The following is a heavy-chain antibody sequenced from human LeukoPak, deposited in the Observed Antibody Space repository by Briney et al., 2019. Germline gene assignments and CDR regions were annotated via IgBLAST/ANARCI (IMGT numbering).Heavy chain of an antibody. V-gene: IGHV3-7*01. CDR3: AREGSSGWSEKSSSDAFDI. Sequence: GGSLRLSCAAAGFTFSSDWMSWVRQAPGKGLEWVAYIKQVGSEKYYVDSVKGRFTISRDNAKNSLYLQMNSLRAEDTAVYYCAREGSSGWSEKSSSDAFDIWGQGTMVTVSS. D-gene: IGHD6-19*01. J-gene: IGHJ3*02. CDR1: GFTFSSDW. CDR2: IKQVGSEK.